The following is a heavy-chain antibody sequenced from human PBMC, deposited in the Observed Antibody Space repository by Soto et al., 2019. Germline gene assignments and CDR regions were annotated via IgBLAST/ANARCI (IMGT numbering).Heavy chain of an antibody. CDR3: IRYLDY. Sequence: SETLSLTCAVYGGSFSGYYWSWIRQPPGKGLEWIGEINHSGSTNYNPSLKSRVTISVDTSKNQFSLKLSSVTAADTAVYYCIRYLDYWGQGTLVTVSS. CDR1: GGSFSGYY. V-gene: IGHV4-34*01. CDR2: INHSGST. J-gene: IGHJ4*02.